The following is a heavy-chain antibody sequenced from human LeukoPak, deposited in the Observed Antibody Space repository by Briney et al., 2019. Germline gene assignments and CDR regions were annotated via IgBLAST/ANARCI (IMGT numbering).Heavy chain of an antibody. J-gene: IGHJ4*02. CDR2: IYYSGST. CDR3: ARSGSSWYWSSVDY. V-gene: IGHV4-31*03. CDR1: GGSISSGGYY. Sequence: PSETLSLTCTVSGGSISSGGYYWSWIRQHPGKGLEWIGYIYYSGSTYYNPSLKSRVTISVGTSKNQFSLKLSSVTAADTAVYYCARSGSSWYWSSVDYWGQGTLVTVSS. D-gene: IGHD6-13*01.